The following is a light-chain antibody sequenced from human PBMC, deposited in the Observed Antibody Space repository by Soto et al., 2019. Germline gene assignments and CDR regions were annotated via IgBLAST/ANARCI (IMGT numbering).Light chain of an antibody. CDR1: SSDVGGYNY. CDR2: DVS. CDR3: SSFRSSTTPRV. V-gene: IGLV2-14*03. J-gene: IGLJ1*01. Sequence: QSVLTQPASVSGSPGQSITISCTGTSSDVGGYNYVSWYQHHPGKAPKLMIYDVSNRPSGVSNRSSGSKSGNTASLTISGLQAEDEADYYCSSFRSSTTPRVFGTGTKVTVL.